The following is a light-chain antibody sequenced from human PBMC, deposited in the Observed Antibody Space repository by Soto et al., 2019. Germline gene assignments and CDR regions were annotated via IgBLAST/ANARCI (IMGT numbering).Light chain of an antibody. CDR1: QGVNRY. CDR2: DAF. Sequence: EIVLTQSPATLSLSPGERAILSCRASQGVNRYLAWYQQKPGQVPRLLIYDAFNRATGIPARFSGSGSGTDFPVTLSSLAPEDFAVYLCQQSSSWPLTFGPGTKVDI. V-gene: IGKV3-11*01. J-gene: IGKJ3*01. CDR3: QQSSSWPLT.